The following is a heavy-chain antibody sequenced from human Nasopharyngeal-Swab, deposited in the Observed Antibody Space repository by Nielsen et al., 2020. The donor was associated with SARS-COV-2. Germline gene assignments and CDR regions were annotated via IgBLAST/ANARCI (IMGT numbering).Heavy chain of an antibody. J-gene: IGHJ5*02. CDR2: IYYSGST. CDR1: GGSIRRYY. CDR3: ARVGKIAAADRNFWFDP. V-gene: IGHV4-59*01. D-gene: IGHD6-13*01. Sequence: SETLPRTCTGAGGSIRRYYWSWIRQPPGTGQRWIGYIYYSGSTNYNPSLKRRVTISVDTSKNQFSLKLSSVTAADTAVYYCARVGKIAAADRNFWFDPWGQGTLVTVSS.